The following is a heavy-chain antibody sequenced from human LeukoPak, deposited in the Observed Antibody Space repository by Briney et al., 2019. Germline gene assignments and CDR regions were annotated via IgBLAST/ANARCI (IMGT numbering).Heavy chain of an antibody. J-gene: IGHJ3*02. CDR2: ISSSGRTI. Sequence: PGGSLRLSCTASGFTFNTYEMNWVRQAPGKGPEWVSYISSSGRTIYYADSLKGRLTISRENAKNTVYLEMNSLRVDDTALYYYARDGRAGSGSYPEAFDIWGQGTMVTVSS. D-gene: IGHD3-10*01. CDR3: ARDGRAGSGSYPEAFDI. CDR1: GFTFNTYE. V-gene: IGHV3-48*03.